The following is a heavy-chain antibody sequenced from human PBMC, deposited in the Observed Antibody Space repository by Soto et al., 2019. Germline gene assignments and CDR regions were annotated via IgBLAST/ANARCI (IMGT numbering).Heavy chain of an antibody. V-gene: IGHV4-61*01. D-gene: IGHD6-19*01. J-gene: IGHJ4*02. CDR2: IYYSGST. CDR1: GGSVSSGSYY. Sequence: QVQLQESGPGLVKPSETLSLTCTVSGGSVSSGSYYWSWIRQPPGKGLEWIGYIYYSGSTNHNPSLKSRVTISVDTSKNQFSLKLSSVTAADTAVYYCARGLAVAGTLGNYWGQGTLVTVSS. CDR3: ARGLAVAGTLGNY.